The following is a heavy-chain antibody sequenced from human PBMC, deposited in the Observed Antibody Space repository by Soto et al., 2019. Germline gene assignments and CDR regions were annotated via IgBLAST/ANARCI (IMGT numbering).Heavy chain of an antibody. D-gene: IGHD3-16*02. CDR3: AKDRGISVKAGDAFDV. CDR2: ISDSGDRT. J-gene: IGHJ3*01. Sequence: VRLMESVGWLVQPGGSLRLSCASSGFTLSMSAVNWVRQAPGKGLEWVSYISDSGDRTYYEDSVKGRFNISRDRSKNTVSLQMDSLRAEDTAVYDCAKDRGISVKAGDAFDVWGQGTKVTVAS. V-gene: IGHV3-23*01. CDR1: GFTLSMSA.